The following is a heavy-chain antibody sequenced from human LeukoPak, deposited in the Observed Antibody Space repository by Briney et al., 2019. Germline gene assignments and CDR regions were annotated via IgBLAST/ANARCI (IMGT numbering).Heavy chain of an antibody. CDR3: AKDHSIVAPTLQYYYYGMDV. D-gene: IGHD5-12*01. CDR2: ISYDGSNK. CDR1: GFTFSSYG. V-gene: IGHV3-30*18. J-gene: IGHJ6*04. Sequence: GGSLRLSCAASGFTFSSYGMHWVRQAPGKGLEWVAVISYDGSNKYYADSVKGRFTISRDNSKNTLYLQMNSLRAEDTAVYYYAKDHSIVAPTLQYYYYGMDVWGKGTTVTVSS.